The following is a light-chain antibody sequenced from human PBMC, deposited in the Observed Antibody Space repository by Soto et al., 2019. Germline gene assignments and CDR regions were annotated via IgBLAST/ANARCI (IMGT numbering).Light chain of an antibody. V-gene: IGKV1-27*01. CDR1: QGITNY. Sequence: DIQMTQSLSSLSASVGDRVTITCRASQGITNYLAWYQQKPGKVPKLLIYAASSLQSGVPSRFSGSGSGTDFTLTITGLQPEDVATYYCQFYNTAPTWTFGQGTKVEIK. CDR2: AAS. CDR3: QFYNTAPTWT. J-gene: IGKJ1*01.